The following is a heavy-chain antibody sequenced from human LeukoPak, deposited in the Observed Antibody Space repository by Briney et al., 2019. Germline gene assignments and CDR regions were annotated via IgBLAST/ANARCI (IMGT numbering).Heavy chain of an antibody. V-gene: IGHV4-4*02. J-gene: IGHJ4*02. CDR2: IYHTGTT. D-gene: IGHD6-19*01. CDR1: GGSISSSNW. CDR3: ARVTENRWSSGWSPLYHFDY. Sequence: SETLSLTCAVSGGSISSSNWWTWVRPPPGKGLEWIGEIYHTGTTNYNPSLKSRVSISVDKFKNQFSLKLSSVTAADTAVYYCARVTENRWSSGWSPLYHFDYWGQGTLVTVSS.